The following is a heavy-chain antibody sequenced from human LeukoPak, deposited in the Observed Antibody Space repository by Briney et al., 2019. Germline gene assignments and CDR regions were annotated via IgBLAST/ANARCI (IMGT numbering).Heavy chain of an antibody. J-gene: IGHJ5*02. D-gene: IGHD3-16*01. V-gene: IGHV4-34*01. Sequence: PSETLSLTCAVYGGSLSGYYWSWIRQPPGKGLEWIGEINHSGSTNYNPSLKSRATISVDTSKNQFSLKLSSGTAAHTAVYYCARGRGGPSNWFDPWGQGTLVTVSS. CDR2: INHSGST. CDR1: GGSLSGYY. CDR3: ARGRGGPSNWFDP.